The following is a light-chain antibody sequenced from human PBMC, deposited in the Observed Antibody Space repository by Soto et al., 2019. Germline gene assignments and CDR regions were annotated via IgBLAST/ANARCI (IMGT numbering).Light chain of an antibody. V-gene: IGKV3-20*01. CDR2: GAS. J-gene: IGKJ1*01. Sequence: EIVLTQSPGTLSLSPGDRATLSCRTSQSVSSSYLAWYQQKPGQAPRLLIYGASRRATGIPDRFSGSGSGTDFTLTISRLEPEDCAVYYCQQYGSSPTWTFGQGTKVEIK. CDR1: QSVSSSY. CDR3: QQYGSSPTWT.